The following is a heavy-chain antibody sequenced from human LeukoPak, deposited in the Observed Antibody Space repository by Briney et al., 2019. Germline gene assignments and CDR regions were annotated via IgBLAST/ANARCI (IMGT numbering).Heavy chain of an antibody. V-gene: IGHV1-18*01. CDR3: VRDYKGYSGYDGFDY. D-gene: IGHD5-12*01. CDR2: ISAYNGNT. Sequence: GASVKVSCKASGYTFSNYGISWVRQAPGQGLEWMGWISAYNGNTNYAQKLQGRVTVTTDTSTRTAYMELRSLRSDDTAVYYCVRDYKGYSGYDGFDYWGQGTLVTVSS. J-gene: IGHJ4*02. CDR1: GYTFSNYG.